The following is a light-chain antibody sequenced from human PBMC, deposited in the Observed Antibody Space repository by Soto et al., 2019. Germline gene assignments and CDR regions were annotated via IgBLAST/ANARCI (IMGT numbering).Light chain of an antibody. J-gene: IGKJ4*01. CDR3: PQYGSSPRT. V-gene: IGKV3-20*01. CDR1: QSVSSSY. CDR2: GAS. Sequence: ELVLPQSPGPLSLSPGERATLSCMASQSVSSSYLAWYQQKPGQAPRLLIYGASSRATGIPDRVSGSGSGTDFTLTISRLEPEDFAVYYGPQYGSSPRTFGGGTKVEIK.